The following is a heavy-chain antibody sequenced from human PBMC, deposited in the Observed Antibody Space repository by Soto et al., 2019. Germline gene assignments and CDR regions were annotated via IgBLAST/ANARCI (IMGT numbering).Heavy chain of an antibody. D-gene: IGHD3-10*01. CDR1: GLTVSNAY. Sequence: GGSLRLSCAASGLTVSNAYMAWVRQAPGMGLEWVSVIYDNGTTYYADSVKGRFTISRDTSTNTLSLQMDSLRAEDTAVYYCVRPLPSGRNYGLDVWAQGTTVTVSS. CDR2: IYDNGTT. J-gene: IGHJ6*02. CDR3: VRPLPSGRNYGLDV. V-gene: IGHV3-53*01.